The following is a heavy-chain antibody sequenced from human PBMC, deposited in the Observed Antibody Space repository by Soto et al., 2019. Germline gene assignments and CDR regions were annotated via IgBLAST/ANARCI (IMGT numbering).Heavy chain of an antibody. CDR1: GFTFSSYA. D-gene: IGHD3-3*02. V-gene: IGHV3-30-3*01. J-gene: IGHJ4*02. Sequence: QVQLVESGGGVVQPGRSLRLSCAASGFTFSSYAMHWVRQAPGKGLEWVAVISYDGSNKYYADSVKGRFTISRDNSKNTLYLQMNSLRAEDTAVYYCARTFVLLYYFDYWGQGTLVTVSS. CDR2: ISYDGSNK. CDR3: ARTFVLLYYFDY.